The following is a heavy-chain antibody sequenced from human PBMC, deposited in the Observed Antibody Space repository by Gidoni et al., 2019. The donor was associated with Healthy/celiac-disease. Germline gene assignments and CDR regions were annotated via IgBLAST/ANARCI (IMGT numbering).Heavy chain of an antibody. J-gene: IGHJ4*02. V-gene: IGHV3-15*01. D-gene: IGHD5-18*01. CDR2: IKSKTDGGTT. CDR1: GFTFSNAW. Sequence: EVQLVESGGGLVKPGGSLRPSCAASGFTFSNAWMSWVRQAPGKGLEWVGRIKSKTDGGTTDYAAPVKGRFTISRDDSKNTLYLQMNSLKTEDTAVYYCTTGYSYGHYFDYWGQGTLVTVSS. CDR3: TTGYSYGHYFDY.